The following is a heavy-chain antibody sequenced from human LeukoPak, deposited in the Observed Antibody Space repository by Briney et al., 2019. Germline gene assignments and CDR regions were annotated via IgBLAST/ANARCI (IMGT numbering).Heavy chain of an antibody. CDR1: GFTFTSYA. V-gene: IGHV3-23*01. D-gene: IGHD3-22*01. Sequence: PGGSLRLSCAASGFTFTSYAMSWVRQAPGKGLEWVSGISGTGVETFYADSVKGRFTISRDNSKNALYLQMSSLRAEDTALYYCANSGNYYDSSGHEYWGQGTPVTVSS. J-gene: IGHJ4*02. CDR3: ANSGNYYDSSGHEY. CDR2: ISGTGVET.